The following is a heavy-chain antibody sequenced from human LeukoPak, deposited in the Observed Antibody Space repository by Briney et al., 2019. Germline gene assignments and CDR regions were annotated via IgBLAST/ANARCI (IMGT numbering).Heavy chain of an antibody. D-gene: IGHD3-22*01. CDR2: IYYSGGT. J-gene: IGHJ5*02. CDR3: ARDRYYYDSSGTRWFDP. CDR1: GGSISSSSYY. Sequence: SETLSLTCTVSGGSISSSSYYWGWIRQPPGKGLEWIGRIYYSGGTYYNPSLKSRVTISVDTSKNQFSLKLSSVTAADTAVYYCARDRYYYDSSGTRWFDPWGQGTLVTVSS. V-gene: IGHV4-39*07.